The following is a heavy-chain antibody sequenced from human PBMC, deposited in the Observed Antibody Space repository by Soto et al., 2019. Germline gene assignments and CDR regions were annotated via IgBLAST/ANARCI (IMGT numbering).Heavy chain of an antibody. CDR3: AQSILARPVLGAYDM. Sequence: QITLKESGPTLVKPTQTLTLTCTFSGLSLTTTGVGVGWIRQPPGKALEWLAVIYWNDDKRYSPSLKNRLPTGKDTSKNQVVLTMPNMDPVDTATYDCAQSILARPVLGAYDMWGRGTMVIVSS. J-gene: IGHJ3*02. D-gene: IGHD6-6*01. V-gene: IGHV2-5*01. CDR1: GLSLTTTGVG. CDR2: IYWNDDK.